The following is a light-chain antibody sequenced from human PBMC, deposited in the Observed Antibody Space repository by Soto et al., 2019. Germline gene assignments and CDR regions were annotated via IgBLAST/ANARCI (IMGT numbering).Light chain of an antibody. CDR3: QSYDSSLSASV. CDR1: TSNIGANYD. CDR2: GDS. V-gene: IGLV1-40*01. J-gene: IGLJ1*01. Sequence: QSVLTQPPSLSGAPGQRVTISCTGTTSNIGANYDVHWYQQLPGRAPKLLMYGDSNRPSGVPDRFSGSKSGTSASLTIAGLQAEDEAVYYCQSYDSSLSASVFGTGTKLTVL.